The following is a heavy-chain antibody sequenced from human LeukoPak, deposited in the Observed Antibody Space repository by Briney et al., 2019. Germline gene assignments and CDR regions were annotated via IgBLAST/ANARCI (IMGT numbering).Heavy chain of an antibody. J-gene: IGHJ4*02. Sequence: PSETLSLTCTVSGGSSSTSDYYWGWIQQPPGKGLEWIGYIYYSGSTYYNPSLKSRVTISVDTSKNQFSLKLSSVTAADTAVYYCARVDLSGGYIDYWGQGTLVTISS. CDR1: GGSSSTSDYY. CDR2: IYYSGST. V-gene: IGHV4-30-4*08. CDR3: ARVDLSGGYIDY. D-gene: IGHD3-16*01.